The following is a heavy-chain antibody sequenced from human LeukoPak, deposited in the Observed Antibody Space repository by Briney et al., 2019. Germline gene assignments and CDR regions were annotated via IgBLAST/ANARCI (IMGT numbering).Heavy chain of an antibody. Sequence: GSLRLSCAAFGFTFSSYAMGWVRQAPGKGLAWVSSIGGGGGITYYADAVKGRFTISRDNSKNTVSLQMNSLRAEDTAVYYCAWDYVWGSFRHWGQGSLVTVSS. V-gene: IGHV3-23*01. D-gene: IGHD3-16*02. CDR1: GFTFSSYA. J-gene: IGHJ4*02. CDR3: AWDYVWGSFRH. CDR2: IGGGGGIT.